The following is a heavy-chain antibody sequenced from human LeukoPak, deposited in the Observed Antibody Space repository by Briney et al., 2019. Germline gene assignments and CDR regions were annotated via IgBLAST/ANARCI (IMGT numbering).Heavy chain of an antibody. Sequence: PSETLSLTCSVSGGSIKNSSYYWVWIRQPPGKGLEWIGNVYYSGSTYYNPSLRSRVTISVGTSKSQFSLKLNSVTAADTAVYYCARQIAVAHFDYWGQGTLVTVSS. CDR1: GGSIKNSSYY. V-gene: IGHV4-39*01. D-gene: IGHD6-19*01. J-gene: IGHJ4*02. CDR3: ARQIAVAHFDY. CDR2: VYYSGST.